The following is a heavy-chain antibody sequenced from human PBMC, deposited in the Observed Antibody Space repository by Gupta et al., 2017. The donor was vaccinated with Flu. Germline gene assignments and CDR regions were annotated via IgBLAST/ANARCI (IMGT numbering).Heavy chain of an antibody. CDR1: GGSISPYY. V-gene: IGHV4-59*08. CDR3: ARLWDNTFDI. J-gene: IGHJ3*02. D-gene: IGHD1-26*01. Sequence: QVQLQESGPGLVKPSETLSLTCTVPGGSISPYYWSWIRQPPGKGLEYFGFIFYSGTTNYTPSLKSRVTISVDTSKNLFSLNLSSVTAADTAVYYCARLWDNTFDIWGQGTMVTVPS. CDR2: IFYSGTT.